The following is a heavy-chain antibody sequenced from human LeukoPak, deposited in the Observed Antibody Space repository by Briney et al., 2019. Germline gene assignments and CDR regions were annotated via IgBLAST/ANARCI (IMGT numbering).Heavy chain of an antibody. CDR1: GYTFTGYY. J-gene: IGHJ6*02. CDR2: INPNSGGT. Sequence: ASVKVSCKASGYTFTGYYMHWVRQAPGQGLEWMGWINPNSGGTNYAQKFQGRVTMTRDTSISTAYMELSRLRSDDTAVYYCARALVVRRLNYYYYYGMDVWGQGTTVTVSS. V-gene: IGHV1-2*02. D-gene: IGHD2-15*01. CDR3: ARALVVRRLNYYYYYGMDV.